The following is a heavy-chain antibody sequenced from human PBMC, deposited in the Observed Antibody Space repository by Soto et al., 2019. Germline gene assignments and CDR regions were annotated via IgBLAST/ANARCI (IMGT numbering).Heavy chain of an antibody. Sequence: QITLKESGPTLVKPTQTLTLTCTFSVFPLSTSGAGVAWILQHPGKALEWLAHIYWYEDKSYSPSLNSSRTLTKDTSKNQVVLTISNLDPGDTATEYWAQSNYYDQTPFDYWGQGTMVTVSS. J-gene: IGHJ4*02. CDR3: AQSNYYDQTPFDY. D-gene: IGHD3-22*01. CDR2: IYWYEDK. V-gene: IGHV2-5*01. CDR1: VFPLSTSGAG.